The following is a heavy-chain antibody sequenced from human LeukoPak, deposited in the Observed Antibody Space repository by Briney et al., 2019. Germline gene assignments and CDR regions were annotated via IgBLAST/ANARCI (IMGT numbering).Heavy chain of an antibody. D-gene: IGHD3-3*01. CDR1: GYTFTSYY. V-gene: IGHV1-46*01. Sequence: ASVKVSCKASGYTFTSYYMHWVRQAPGQGFEWMGIINPSGGSTSYAQKFQGRVTMTRDTSTSTVYMELSSLRSEDTAVYYCACSFDTIFGVVAGNYFDYWGQGTLVTVSS. J-gene: IGHJ4*02. CDR3: ACSFDTIFGVVAGNYFDY. CDR2: INPSGGST.